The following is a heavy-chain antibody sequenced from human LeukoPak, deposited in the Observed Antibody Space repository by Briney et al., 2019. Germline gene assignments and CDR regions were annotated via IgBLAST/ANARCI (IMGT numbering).Heavy chain of an antibody. CDR1: GGTFSSYA. D-gene: IGHD3-22*01. V-gene: IGHV1-69*05. CDR3: ARDQDFYDSSGYGAFDI. CDR2: IIPIFGTA. Sequence: SVKVSCKASGGTFSSYAISWVRQAPGQGLEWMGRIIPIFGTANYAQKFQGRVTITTDESTSTAYMELSSLRSEDTAVYYCARDQDFYDSSGYGAFDIWGQGTMVTVSS. J-gene: IGHJ3*02.